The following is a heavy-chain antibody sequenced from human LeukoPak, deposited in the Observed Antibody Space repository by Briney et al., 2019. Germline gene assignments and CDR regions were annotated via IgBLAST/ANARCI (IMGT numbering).Heavy chain of an antibody. CDR3: ARVASGWYPVGYYYYYMDV. CDR2: INSDGSST. Sequence: GGSLRLSCAASGFTFSSYWMHWVRQAPGKGPVWVSRINSDGSSTSYADSVKGRFTISRDNAKNTLYLQMNSLRAEDTAVYYCARVASGWYPVGYYYYYMDVWGKGTTVTVSS. V-gene: IGHV3-74*01. CDR1: GFTFSSYW. J-gene: IGHJ6*03. D-gene: IGHD6-19*01.